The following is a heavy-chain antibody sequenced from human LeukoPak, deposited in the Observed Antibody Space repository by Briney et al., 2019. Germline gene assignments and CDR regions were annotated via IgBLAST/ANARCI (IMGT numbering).Heavy chain of an antibody. J-gene: IGHJ4*02. CDR2: ISSSSSTI. CDR1: GFTFSSYC. Sequence: GGSLRLSCATSGFTFSSYCMNWVRQAPGKGLKWVSYISSSSSTIHYADSVKGRFTISRDNAKNSLYLQMNSLRDEDTAVYYCAREQQLSDWGQGTLVTVSS. CDR3: AREQQLSD. D-gene: IGHD3-16*02. V-gene: IGHV3-48*02.